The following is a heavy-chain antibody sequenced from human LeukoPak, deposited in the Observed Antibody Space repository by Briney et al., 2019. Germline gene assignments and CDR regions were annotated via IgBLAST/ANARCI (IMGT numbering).Heavy chain of an antibody. V-gene: IGHV4-39*07. CDR3: ARFIWTMVRGVIISTPIDAFDI. CDR2: ISYSGST. CDR1: GGSVSSRSYY. J-gene: IGHJ3*02. Sequence: SETLSLTCTVSGGSVSSRSYYWAWIRQPPGKGLECIGSISYSGSTYYNPSLKSRVTISVDRSKNQFSLKLSSVTAADTAVYYCARFIWTMVRGVIISTPIDAFDIWGQGTMVTVSS. D-gene: IGHD3-10*01.